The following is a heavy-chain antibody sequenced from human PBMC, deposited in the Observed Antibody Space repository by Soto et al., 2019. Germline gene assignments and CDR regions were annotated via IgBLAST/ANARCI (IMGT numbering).Heavy chain of an antibody. Sequence: EVQLVESGGGLVQPGGSLRLSCAASGFTFSSYSMNWVRQAPGKGLEWVSYISSSSSTIYYADSVKGRFTISRDNAKNSLYLQMNSLRAEDTAVYYCASPHDYGDNDAFDIWGQGTMVTVSS. CDR3: ASPHDYGDNDAFDI. V-gene: IGHV3-48*01. CDR2: ISSSSSTI. CDR1: GFTFSSYS. J-gene: IGHJ3*02. D-gene: IGHD4-17*01.